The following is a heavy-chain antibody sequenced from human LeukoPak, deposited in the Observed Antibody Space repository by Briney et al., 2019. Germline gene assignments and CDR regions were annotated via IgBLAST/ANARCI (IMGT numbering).Heavy chain of an antibody. V-gene: IGHV1-69*05. CDR2: IIPIFGTA. CDR1: GYTFTNYG. J-gene: IGHJ3*02. Sequence: SVKVSCKASGYTFTNYGISWVRQAPGQGLEWMGGIIPIFGTANYAQKFQGRVTITTDESTSTAYMELSSLRSEDTAVYYCASPRYSSSWYDAFDIWGQGTMVNVSS. CDR3: ASPRYSSSWYDAFDI. D-gene: IGHD6-13*01.